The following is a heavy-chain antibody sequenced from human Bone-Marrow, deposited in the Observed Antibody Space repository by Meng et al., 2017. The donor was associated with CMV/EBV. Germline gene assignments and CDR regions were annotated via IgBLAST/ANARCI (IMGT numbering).Heavy chain of an antibody. Sequence: GGSLRLSCAASGFTFSSYWISWVRQAPGKGLEWVANIKQDGSEKYYVDSVKGRFTISRDNAKNSLYLQMNSLRAEDTAVYYCARGLDSSGWYYYYYGMDVWGQGTTVTVSS. CDR2: IKQDGSEK. CDR1: GFTFSSYW. D-gene: IGHD6-19*01. V-gene: IGHV3-7*04. J-gene: IGHJ6*02. CDR3: ARGLDSSGWYYYYYGMDV.